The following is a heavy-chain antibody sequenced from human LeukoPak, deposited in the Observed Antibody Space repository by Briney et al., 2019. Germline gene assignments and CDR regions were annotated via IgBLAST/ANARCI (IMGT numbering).Heavy chain of an antibody. CDR1: GGSISSGGYY. V-gene: IGHV4-31*03. CDR2: IYYSGST. Sequence: SETLSLTCTVSGGSISSGGYYWSWIRQHPGKGLEWIGYIYYSGSTYYNPSLKSRVTISVDTSKNQFSLKLSSVTAADTAVYYCARSLKRGYSYGPDGYGYWGQGTLVTVSS. J-gene: IGHJ4*02. CDR3: ARSLKRGYSYGPDGYGY. D-gene: IGHD5-18*01.